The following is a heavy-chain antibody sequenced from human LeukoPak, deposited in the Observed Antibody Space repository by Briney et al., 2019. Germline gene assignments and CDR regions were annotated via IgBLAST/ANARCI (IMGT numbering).Heavy chain of an antibody. V-gene: IGHV1-18*01. Sequence: GASVKVSCKASGYTFTSYGISWVRQAPGQGLEWMGWISAYNGNTNYAQKLQGRVTMTTDTSTSTAYMELRSLRSDDTAVYYCARGPYYYGSGSYFDYWSQGTLVTVSS. CDR2: ISAYNGNT. D-gene: IGHD3-10*01. J-gene: IGHJ4*02. CDR3: ARGPYYYGSGSYFDY. CDR1: GYTFTSYG.